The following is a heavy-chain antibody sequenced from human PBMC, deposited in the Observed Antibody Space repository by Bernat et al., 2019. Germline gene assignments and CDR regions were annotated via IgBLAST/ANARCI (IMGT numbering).Heavy chain of an antibody. J-gene: IGHJ4*02. Sequence: EVQLVESGGGLVKPGGSLRLSCAASGFIFSSYTMNWVRQAPGKGLEWVSSISSSSSYVYYADSVKGRFTISRDNAKNSLYLKMNSLRAEDTAVYYCARSDYGSSLIYEGADYWGQGTLVTVSS. CDR1: GFIFSSYT. D-gene: IGHD3-22*01. CDR3: ARSDYGSSLIYEGADY. V-gene: IGHV3-21*01. CDR2: ISSSSSYV.